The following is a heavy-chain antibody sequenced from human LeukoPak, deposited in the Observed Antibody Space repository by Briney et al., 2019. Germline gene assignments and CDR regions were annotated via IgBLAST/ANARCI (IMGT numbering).Heavy chain of an antibody. Sequence: SETLSLTCTVSGGSISSYYWSWIRQPPGKGLEWIGRIYTSGSTNYNPSLKSRVTMSVDTSKNQFSLKLSSVAAADTAVYYCASPYSSSSGYYMDVWGKGTTVTVSS. CDR3: ASPYSSSSGYYMDV. J-gene: IGHJ6*03. V-gene: IGHV4-4*07. D-gene: IGHD6-6*01. CDR1: GGSISSYY. CDR2: IYTSGST.